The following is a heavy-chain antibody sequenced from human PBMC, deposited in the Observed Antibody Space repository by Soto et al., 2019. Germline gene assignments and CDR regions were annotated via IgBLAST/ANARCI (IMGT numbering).Heavy chain of an antibody. V-gene: IGHV4-39*01. J-gene: IGHJ4*02. D-gene: IGHD2-15*01. Sequence: SETLSLTCTVSGDSISNRNFYWGWVRQPPGKGLEWLGSISYSGSAHYHPSLKSRVTISVDTSENQFSLKLSSVTAADTAVYYCARIHRHCSGGSCYLLDYWGQGTLVTVSS. CDR2: ISYSGSA. CDR3: ARIHRHCSGGSCYLLDY. CDR1: GDSISNRNFY.